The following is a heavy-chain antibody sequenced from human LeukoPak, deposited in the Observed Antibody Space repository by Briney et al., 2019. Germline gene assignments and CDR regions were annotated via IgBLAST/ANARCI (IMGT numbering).Heavy chain of an antibody. CDR3: ARVRLVWGMETFDL. Sequence: ASVKVSCKASGYTFTGYYVHWVRQAPGQGLEWMGWISGYNTYTTYAQKFQDRVTMTKDTSTSTAYMEMRSLRSDDTAIYYCARVRLVWGMETFDLWGQGTMVTVSS. CDR1: GYTFTGYY. J-gene: IGHJ3*01. V-gene: IGHV1-18*04. D-gene: IGHD3-16*01. CDR2: ISGYNTYT.